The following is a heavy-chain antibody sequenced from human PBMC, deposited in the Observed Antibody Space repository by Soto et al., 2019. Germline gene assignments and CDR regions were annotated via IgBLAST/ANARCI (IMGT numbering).Heavy chain of an antibody. V-gene: IGHV4-4*07. D-gene: IGHD2-21*02. Sequence: SETLSLTCIVSGVSVRSYTWSWVRQPANKGLEWIGRVFSSVSATYNPSLKSRVSIPMDTPENPISPKLDSVTAADAGVYFCARDGMTTGDTWGPGTLVTVSS. J-gene: IGHJ4*02. CDR2: VFSSVSA. CDR3: ARDGMTTGDT. CDR1: GVSVRSYT.